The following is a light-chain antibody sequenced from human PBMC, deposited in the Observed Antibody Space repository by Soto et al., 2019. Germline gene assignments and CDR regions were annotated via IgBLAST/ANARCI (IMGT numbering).Light chain of an antibody. CDR3: NSYTSSSPPYV. CDR2: DVS. Sequence: QSALTQPASVSGSPGQSITISCTGTSSDVGTYNYVSWYQHHPGTAPRLLIYDVSDRPSGVSNRFSGSKSGNTASLTISGLQAEDEADYYCNSYTSSSPPYVFGSGTKLTVL. J-gene: IGLJ1*01. CDR1: SSDVGTYNY. V-gene: IGLV2-14*03.